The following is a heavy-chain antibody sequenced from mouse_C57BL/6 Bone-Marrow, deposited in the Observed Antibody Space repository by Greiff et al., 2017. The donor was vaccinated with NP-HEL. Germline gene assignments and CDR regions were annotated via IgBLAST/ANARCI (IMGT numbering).Heavy chain of an antibody. CDR1: GYSFTDYN. CDR2: INPNYGTT. V-gene: IGHV1-39*01. D-gene: IGHD2-5*01. CDR3: ARGGNYSNSYWYFDV. Sequence: EVKLMESGPELVKPGASVKISCKASGYSFTDYNMNWVKQSNGKSLEWIGVINPNYGTTSYNQKFKGKATLTVDQSSSTAYMQLNSLTSEDSAVYYCARGGNYSNSYWYFDVWGTGTTVTVSS. J-gene: IGHJ1*03.